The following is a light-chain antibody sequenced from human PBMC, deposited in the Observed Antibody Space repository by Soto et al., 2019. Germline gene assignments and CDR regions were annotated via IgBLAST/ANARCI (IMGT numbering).Light chain of an antibody. CDR3: QYYGSSPYT. CDR1: RSVSSSD. J-gene: IGKJ2*01. Sequence: EIALAQSPGTLSLSPGERATLSCRASRSVSSSDLAWYQQKPGQAPRLFIYAASSRATGIPDRFSGSGSGTDFTLTISRLEPEDFAVYYCQYYGSSPYTFGQGTKLEIK. CDR2: AAS. V-gene: IGKV3-20*01.